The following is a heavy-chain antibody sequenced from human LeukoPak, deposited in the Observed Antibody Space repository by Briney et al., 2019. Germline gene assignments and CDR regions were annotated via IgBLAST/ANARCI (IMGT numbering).Heavy chain of an antibody. J-gene: IGHJ4*02. CDR2: IYYSGST. CDR3: ATTESGYDLFFDY. D-gene: IGHD5-12*01. CDR1: GGSISSYY. Sequence: SETLSLTCTVSGGSISSYYWSWIQHPPGKGLELIGYIYYSGSTNYNPSLKSRVTISVDTSKNQFSLKLSSVTAADTAVYYCATTESGYDLFFDYWGQGTLVTVSS. V-gene: IGHV4-59*01.